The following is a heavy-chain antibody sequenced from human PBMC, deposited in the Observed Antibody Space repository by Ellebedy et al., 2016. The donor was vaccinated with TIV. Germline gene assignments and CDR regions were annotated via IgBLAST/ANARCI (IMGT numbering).Heavy chain of an antibody. J-gene: IGHJ4*02. CDR3: ERSGSGYSYGGEFDY. CDR2: ISSDGRTE. Sequence: SLKISCPASGFPFSHYAIHWVRQAPGNGLEWLAVISSDGRTEYYADSLKGRFTISRDNSKNTLYLQMNSLRPEDTAAYYCERSGSGYSYGGEFDYWGQGTLVTVSS. CDR1: GFPFSHYA. D-gene: IGHD5-18*01. V-gene: IGHV3-30*01.